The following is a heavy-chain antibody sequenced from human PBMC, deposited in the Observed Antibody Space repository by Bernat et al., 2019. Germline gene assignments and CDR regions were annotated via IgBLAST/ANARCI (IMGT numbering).Heavy chain of an antibody. D-gene: IGHD6-19*01. V-gene: IGHV1-2*04. Sequence: QVQLVQSGAEVKKPGASVKVSCKASGYTFTGYYMHWVRQAPGQGLEWMGWINPNSGGTNYAQKFQGWVNMTRDTSSSTAYMELGRMRSDDTAVYYCARDMGRYSSGGSGDYYYYYGMDVWDQGTTVTVSS. J-gene: IGHJ6*02. CDR2: INPNSGGT. CDR3: ARDMGRYSSGGSGDYYYYYGMDV. CDR1: GYTFTGYY.